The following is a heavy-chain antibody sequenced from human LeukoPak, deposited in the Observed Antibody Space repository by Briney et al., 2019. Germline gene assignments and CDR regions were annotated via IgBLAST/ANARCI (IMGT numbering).Heavy chain of an antibody. D-gene: IGHD3-22*01. J-gene: IGHJ4*02. CDR2: INPNSGGT. CDR3: ARGERWYYYDSSGLYYFDY. CDR1: GYTFTGYY. Sequence: ASVKVSCKAPGYTFTGYYMHWVRQAPGQGLEWMGWINPNSGGTNYAQKFQGRVTMTRDTSISTAYMELSRLRSDDTAVYYCARGERWYYYDSSGLYYFDYWGQGTLVTVSS. V-gene: IGHV1-2*02.